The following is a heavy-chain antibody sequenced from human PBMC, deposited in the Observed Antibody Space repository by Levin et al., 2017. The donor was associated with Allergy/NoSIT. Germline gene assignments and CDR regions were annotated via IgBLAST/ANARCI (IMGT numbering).Heavy chain of an antibody. CDR2: IKQAGSEK. J-gene: IGHJ4*02. D-gene: IGHD1-26*01. CDR3: ARYGSTWDFDS. V-gene: IGHV3-7*01. CDR1: GFIFSSNW. Sequence: VASVKVSCAASGFIFSSNWLSWVRQAPGKGLEWVAHIKQAGSEKYYVDSVKGRFTISRDNAKNSLYLQMNNLRIEDTAVYYCARYGSTWDFDSWGQGTLVTVSS.